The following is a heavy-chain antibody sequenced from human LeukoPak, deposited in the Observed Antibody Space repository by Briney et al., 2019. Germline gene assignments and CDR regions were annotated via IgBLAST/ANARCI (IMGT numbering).Heavy chain of an antibody. J-gene: IGHJ4*02. CDR2: INHSGST. CDR3: ASAYGSGSSIYYFDY. D-gene: IGHD3-10*01. V-gene: IGHV4-34*01. CDR1: GGSFSGYY. Sequence: PSETLCLTCAVYGGSFSGYYWSWIRQPPGKGLEWIGEINHSGSTNYNPSLKSRVTISVDTSKNQFSLKLSSVTAADTAVYYCASAYGSGSSIYYFDYWGQGTLVTVSS.